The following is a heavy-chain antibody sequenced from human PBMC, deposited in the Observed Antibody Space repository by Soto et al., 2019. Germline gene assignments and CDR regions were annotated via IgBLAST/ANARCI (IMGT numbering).Heavy chain of an antibody. Sequence: PGGSLRLSCAASGFTFSSYAMSWVRQAPGKGLEWVSAISGSGGSTYYADSVKGRFTISRDNSKNTLYLQMNSLRAEDTAVYYCAKEINYDFWITDGAFDIWGQGTMVTVSS. V-gene: IGHV3-23*01. CDR3: AKEINYDFWITDGAFDI. CDR2: ISGSGGST. J-gene: IGHJ3*02. CDR1: GFTFSSYA. D-gene: IGHD3-3*01.